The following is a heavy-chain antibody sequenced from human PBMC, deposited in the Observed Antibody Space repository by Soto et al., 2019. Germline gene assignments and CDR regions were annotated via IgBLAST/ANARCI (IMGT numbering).Heavy chain of an antibody. J-gene: IGHJ4*02. CDR2: IHNGERT. D-gene: IGHD4-17*01. V-gene: IGHV4-59*01. Sequence: SETLSLTCSVSGASISSYYWSWFRQAPGKGLEYIGYIHNGERTNYNPSLESRVTISADTSKNQFSLRLSSVTAADTAMYYCSYGDSPGPIDHWGQGTLVTVSS. CDR3: SYGDSPGPIDH. CDR1: GASISSYY.